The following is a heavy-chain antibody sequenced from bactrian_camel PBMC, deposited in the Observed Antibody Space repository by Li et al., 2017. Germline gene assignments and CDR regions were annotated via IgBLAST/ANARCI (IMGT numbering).Heavy chain of an antibody. J-gene: IGHJ4*01. CDR2: ISTSGTP. D-gene: IGHD1*01. V-gene: IGHV3S26*01. Sequence: HVQLVESGGGLVQPGGSLRLSCAASGFTFSVYWLYWVRQAPGKGLEWVSSISTSGTPVSADSLKGRFTISRDNAKNTVYLQMNTLRPEDTATYYCSHDTSGLIEGQGTQVTVS. CDR1: GFTFSVYW.